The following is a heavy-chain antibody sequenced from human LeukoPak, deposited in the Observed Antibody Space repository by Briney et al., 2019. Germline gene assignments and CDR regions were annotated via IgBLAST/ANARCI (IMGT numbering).Heavy chain of an antibody. V-gene: IGHV4-31*03. D-gene: IGHD5-18*01. CDR2: IYYSGST. J-gene: IGHJ4*02. CDR3: ARASGYSYGRIDY. Sequence: SETLSLTCTVSGGFISSGGYYWSWIRQHPGKGLGWIGYIYYSGSTYYNPSLKSRVTISVDTSKNQFSLKLSSVTAADTAVYYCARASGYSYGRIDYWGQGTLVTVSS. CDR1: GGFISSGGYY.